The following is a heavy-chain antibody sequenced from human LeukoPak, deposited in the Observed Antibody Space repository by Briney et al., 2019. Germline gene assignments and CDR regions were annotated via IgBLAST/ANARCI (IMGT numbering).Heavy chain of an antibody. D-gene: IGHD3-3*01. CDR2: MNPNSGNT. Sequence: ASVKVSCKASGYTFTSYDINWVRQATGQGLEWMGWMNPNSGNTGYAQKFQGRVTMTRNTSISTAYMELSSLRSEDTAVYYCARASITIFGVVTPQDTDVWGKGTTVTVSS. CDR3: ARASITIFGVVTPQDTDV. J-gene: IGHJ6*03. CDR1: GYTFTSYD. V-gene: IGHV1-8*01.